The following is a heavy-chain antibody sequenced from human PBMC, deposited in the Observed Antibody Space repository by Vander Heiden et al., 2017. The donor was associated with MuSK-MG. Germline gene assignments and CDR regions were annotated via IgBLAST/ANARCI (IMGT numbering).Heavy chain of an antibody. V-gene: IGHV4-31*03. CDR1: GGSISSGGYY. CDR3: ARDQGFRIAVAGTADDAFDI. D-gene: IGHD6-19*01. Sequence: QLQLQESCPGLVKPSLTLSLSRTVSGGSISSGGYYWGWIRQHPGKGLEWIGYIYCSGSTYYNTSLKSRVTISVDTSKNQFSLKLSSVTAADTAVYYCARDQGFRIAVAGTADDAFDIWGQWTMVTVSS. J-gene: IGHJ3*02. CDR2: IYCSGST.